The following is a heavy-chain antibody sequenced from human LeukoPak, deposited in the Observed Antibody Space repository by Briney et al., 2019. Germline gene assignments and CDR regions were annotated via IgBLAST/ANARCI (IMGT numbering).Heavy chain of an antibody. D-gene: IGHD5-12*01. V-gene: IGHV4-39*07. J-gene: IGHJ4*02. Sequence: SETLSLICTVSGDSISSSSYYWGWIRQPPGKGLEWIGNIYYSGSTYYNPSLKSRVTISVDTSKNQFSLKLSSVTAADTAVYYCARANRYDLYFDYWGQGTLVTVSS. CDR3: ARANRYDLYFDY. CDR2: IYYSGST. CDR1: GDSISSSSYY.